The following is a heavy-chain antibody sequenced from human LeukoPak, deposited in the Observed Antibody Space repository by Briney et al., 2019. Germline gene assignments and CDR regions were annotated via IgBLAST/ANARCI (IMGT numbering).Heavy chain of an antibody. CDR1: GFTFSSYA. Sequence: PGGSLRLSCAASGFTFSSYAMHWVRQAPGKGLEWVAVISYDGSNKYYADCVKGRFTISRDNSKNTLYLQMNSLRAEDTAVYYRAREVVVPAATRDYYYYYGMDVWGQGTTVTVSS. CDR2: ISYDGSNK. CDR3: AREVVVPAATRDYYYYYGMDV. J-gene: IGHJ6*02. V-gene: IGHV3-30-3*01. D-gene: IGHD2-2*01.